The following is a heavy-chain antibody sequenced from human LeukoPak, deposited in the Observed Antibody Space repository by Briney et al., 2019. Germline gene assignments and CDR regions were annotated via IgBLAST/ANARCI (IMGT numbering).Heavy chain of an antibody. V-gene: IGHV4-34*01. CDR3: ARHFRISSWYPHRTNYFDY. CDR1: GGSFSGYY. CDR2: INHSGST. Sequence: SETLSLTCAVYGGSFSGYYWSWLRQPPGKGLEWIGEINHSGSTNYNPSLKSRVTISVDTSKNQFSLKLSSVTAADTAVYYCARHFRISSWYPHRTNYFDYWGQGTLVTVSS. D-gene: IGHD6-13*01. J-gene: IGHJ4*02.